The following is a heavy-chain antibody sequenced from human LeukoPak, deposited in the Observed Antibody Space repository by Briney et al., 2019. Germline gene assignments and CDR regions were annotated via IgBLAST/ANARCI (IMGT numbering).Heavy chain of an antibody. Sequence: PGGSLRLSGAASGFTFSSYAMNWVRQAPGKGLEWVSAISTGGGGTYYADSVQGRFTISRDNSKNTLYLQMNSLRAEDTAIYHCAKIVVVVAATHGFDYWGQGTLVTVSS. V-gene: IGHV3-23*01. D-gene: IGHD2-15*01. CDR2: ISTGGGGT. CDR3: AKIVVVVAATHGFDY. CDR1: GFTFSSYA. J-gene: IGHJ4*02.